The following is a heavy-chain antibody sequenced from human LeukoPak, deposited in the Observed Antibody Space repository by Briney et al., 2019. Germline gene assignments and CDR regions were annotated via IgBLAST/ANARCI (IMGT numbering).Heavy chain of an antibody. CDR1: GYSFTSDE. D-gene: IGHD4-17*01. V-gene: IGHV1-18*01. Sequence: ASVKVSCKASGYSFTSDEISWMRQATGQGLEWMGWISAYNGNTNYAQKLQGRVTMTTDTSTSTAYMELRSLRSDDTAVYYCARVPPSCGDYLLRFEYWGQGTLVTVSS. CDR3: ARVPPSCGDYLLRFEY. CDR2: ISAYNGNT. J-gene: IGHJ4*02.